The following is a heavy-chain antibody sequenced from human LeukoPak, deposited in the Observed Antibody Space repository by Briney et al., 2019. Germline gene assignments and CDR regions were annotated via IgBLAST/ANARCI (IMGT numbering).Heavy chain of an antibody. CDR3: GGFGEFLDAFDI. V-gene: IGHV3-11*01. CDR2: ISSSGSTI. J-gene: IGHJ3*02. CDR1: GFTFSDYY. D-gene: IGHD3-10*01. Sequence: GGSLRLSCAASGFTFSDYYMSWIRQAPGKGLEWVSYISSSGSTIYYADSVKGRFTISRDNAKNSLYLQMNSLRAEDTAVYYCGGFGEFLDAFDIWGQGTLVTVSS.